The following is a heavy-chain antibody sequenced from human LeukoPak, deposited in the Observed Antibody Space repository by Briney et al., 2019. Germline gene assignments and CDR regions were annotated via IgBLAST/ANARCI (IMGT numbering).Heavy chain of an antibody. CDR3: ARFCGSTSWHSGYYYGIDV. J-gene: IGHJ6*02. D-gene: IGHD2-2*01. CDR2: ISAYNGNT. V-gene: IGHV1-18*01. CDR1: GYTFTSYG. Sequence: ASVNVSCKASGYTFTSYGTSWVRQAPGQGLEWMGWISAYNGNTNYAQKLQGRVTMTTDTSTSTAYMELRSLRSDDTAVYYCARFCGSTSWHSGYYYGIDVWGQGTTVTVSS.